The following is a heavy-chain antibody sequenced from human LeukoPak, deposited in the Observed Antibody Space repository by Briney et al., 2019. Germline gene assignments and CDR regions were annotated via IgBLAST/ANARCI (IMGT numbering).Heavy chain of an antibody. D-gene: IGHD6-19*01. V-gene: IGHV5-51*01. J-gene: IGHJ4*02. Sequence: GESLKISCKGPGYSFTTYWIGWVRQMPGKGLEWMGITYPGDSDTRYSPSFQGQVTISADKSISTAYLQWSSLKASDTAIYYCARRGSGWTVDYWGQGTLVTVSS. CDR2: TYPGDSDT. CDR1: GYSFTTYW. CDR3: ARRGSGWTVDY.